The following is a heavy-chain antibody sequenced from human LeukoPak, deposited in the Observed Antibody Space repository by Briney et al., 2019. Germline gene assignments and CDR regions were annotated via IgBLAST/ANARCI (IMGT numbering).Heavy chain of an antibody. CDR1: GGSISSYY. V-gene: IGHV4-34*01. Sequence: SETLSLTCTVSGGSISSYYWSWIRQPPGKGLEWIGEINHSGSTNYNPSLKSRVTISVDTSKNQFSLKLSSVTAADTAVYYCARDLYEPPGWWFDPWGQGTLVTVSS. J-gene: IGHJ5*02. D-gene: IGHD2-8*01. CDR3: ARDLYEPPGWWFDP. CDR2: INHSGST.